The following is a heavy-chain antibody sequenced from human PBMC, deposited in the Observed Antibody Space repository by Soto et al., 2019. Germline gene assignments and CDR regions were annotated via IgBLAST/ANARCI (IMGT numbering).Heavy chain of an antibody. CDR3: AASRAYDSSDYSGFHYGMDV. CDR1: GFTFDDYA. J-gene: IGHJ6*02. CDR2: LSWNGVTI. D-gene: IGHD3-22*01. Sequence: EVQLVESGGGLVQPGRSQRLSCAASGFTFDDYAMHWVRQVPGKGLQWVSGLSWNGVTIGYAASVKGRFTISRDNAKKSLYLQMNGVRPDDTALYYCAASRAYDSSDYSGFHYGMDVWGLGTTVTVS. V-gene: IGHV3-9*01.